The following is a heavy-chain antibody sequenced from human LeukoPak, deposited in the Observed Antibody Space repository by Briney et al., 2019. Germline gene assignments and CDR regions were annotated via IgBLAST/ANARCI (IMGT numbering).Heavy chain of an antibody. CDR3: ARDSSGWYWDAFDI. Sequence: SETLSLTCTVSGGSISRYYWSWIRQPAGRGLEWIGRIYTSGSTNYNPSLKSRVTMSVDTSKNQFSLKLSSVTAADTAVYYCARDSSGWYWDAFDIWGQGTMVTVSS. CDR1: GGSISRYY. CDR2: IYTSGST. D-gene: IGHD6-19*01. J-gene: IGHJ3*02. V-gene: IGHV4-4*07.